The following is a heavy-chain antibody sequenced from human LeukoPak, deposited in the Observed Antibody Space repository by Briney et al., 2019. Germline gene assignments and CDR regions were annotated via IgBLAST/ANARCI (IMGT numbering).Heavy chain of an antibody. D-gene: IGHD6-13*01. CDR2: IYYTGST. V-gene: IGHV4-59*08. CDR3: ARLLADNWFDP. CDR1: GGSISSYY. Sequence: PSETLSLTCTVSGGSISSYYWSWIRQPPGKGLEWIGYIYYTGSTNYNPSLKSRVTISLDTSKNQFSLKLSSMTAADTAVYYCARLLADNWFDPWGQGTLVTVSS. J-gene: IGHJ5*02.